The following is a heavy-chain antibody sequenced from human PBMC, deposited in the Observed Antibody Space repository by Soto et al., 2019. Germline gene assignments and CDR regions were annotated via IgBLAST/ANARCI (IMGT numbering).Heavy chain of an antibody. CDR1: GFTFSSYS. CDR3: ARDQTRVVRGKRKYFFAY. CDR2: ISSSSSYI. D-gene: IGHD2-15*01. J-gene: IGHJ4*02. Sequence: SLRLSCAASGFTFSSYSMNWVRQAPGKGLEWVSCISSSSSYIYYADSVKGRFTISRDNAKNSLYLQMNSLRAEDTAVYYCARDQTRVVRGKRKYFFAYGGKGPLVPVSS. V-gene: IGHV3-21*01.